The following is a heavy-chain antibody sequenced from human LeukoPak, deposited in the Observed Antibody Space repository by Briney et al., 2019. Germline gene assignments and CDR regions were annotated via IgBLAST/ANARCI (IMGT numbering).Heavy chain of an antibody. Sequence: SETLSLTCSVSGGSTSSTNYYWGWIRQPPGKGLECIGSIYYNGRTYYNPSLKSRVTISVDTSKNQFSLKLSSVTAADTAVYYCARLRSGYDLFDYWGQGTLVTVSS. CDR3: ARLRSGYDLFDY. CDR1: GGSTSSTNYY. J-gene: IGHJ4*02. V-gene: IGHV4-39*01. CDR2: IYYNGRT. D-gene: IGHD5-12*01.